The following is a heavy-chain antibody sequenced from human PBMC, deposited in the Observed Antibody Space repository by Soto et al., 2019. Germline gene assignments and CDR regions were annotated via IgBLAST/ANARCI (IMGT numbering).Heavy chain of an antibody. Sequence: GESLKISCKASGYTYTNYWIGWVRQLPGEGLEWMGIIYPSDSDTRYSPSFQGQVTISADKSISTAYLQWSSLKASDTAMYYCASQEMATKNVDAFDIWGQGTMVTVSS. CDR2: IYPSDSDT. J-gene: IGHJ3*02. CDR3: ASQEMATKNVDAFDI. D-gene: IGHD5-12*01. V-gene: IGHV5-51*01. CDR1: GYTYTNYW.